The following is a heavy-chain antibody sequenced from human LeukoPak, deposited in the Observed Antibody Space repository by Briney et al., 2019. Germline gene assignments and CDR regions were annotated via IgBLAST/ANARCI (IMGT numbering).Heavy chain of an antibody. CDR3: ARDRDYGSGIFDY. CDR1: GYTXTGYY. CDR2: INPNSGGT. J-gene: IGHJ4*02. D-gene: IGHD3-10*01. Sequence: ASVKVSCKASGYTXTGYYMHWVRQAPGQGLEWMGWINPNSGGTNYAQKFQGRATMTRDTSISTAYMELNRLRSDDTAVYYCARDRDYGSGIFDYWGQGTLVTVSS. V-gene: IGHV1-2*02.